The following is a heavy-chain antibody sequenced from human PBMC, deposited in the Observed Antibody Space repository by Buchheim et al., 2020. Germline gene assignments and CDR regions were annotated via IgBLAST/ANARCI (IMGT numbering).Heavy chain of an antibody. CDR2: ITGTGSKT. J-gene: IGHJ4*02. CDR1: GFTFSNYA. D-gene: IGHD5-24*01. Sequence: EVQLLESGGGLVQPGGSLRLSCAASGFTFSNYAMSWVRQTPGKGLEWVSSITGTGSKTYYADSVKGRLTISRDNSKNTLHLQMNSRRAEDTAVYYCANAGGYSYSPEVASPFDYWGQGIL. CDR3: ANAGGYSYSPEVASPFDY. V-gene: IGHV3-23*01.